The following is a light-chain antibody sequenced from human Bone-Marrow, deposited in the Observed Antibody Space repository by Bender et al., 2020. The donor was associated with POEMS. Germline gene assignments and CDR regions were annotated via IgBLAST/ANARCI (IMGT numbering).Light chain of an antibody. J-gene: IGLJ1*01. CDR1: SSDVGGYKY. Sequence: QSALTQPPSASGSPGQSVTISCTGTSSDVGGYKYVSWYQQNPGKAPKLMIYEVSKRPSGVPDRFSGSKSGNTASLTVSGLQAEDEADYYCYSYAGSDNFVFGTGTKVTVL. V-gene: IGLV2-8*01. CDR3: YSYAGSDNFV. CDR2: EVS.